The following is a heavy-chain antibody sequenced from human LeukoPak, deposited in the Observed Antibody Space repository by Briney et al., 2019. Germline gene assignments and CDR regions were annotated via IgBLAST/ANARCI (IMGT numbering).Heavy chain of an antibody. D-gene: IGHD3-16*01. CDR2: IYYSGST. V-gene: IGHV4-59*08. J-gene: IGHJ3*02. CDR1: RGAITSYY. Sequence: KPLETPCLTCTVSRGAITSYYCSWIRQPPGEGLGWSGDIYYSGSTNYNPSLKSRVTISVDTSKNQFSLKLSSVTAADTAVYYCARIWVDAGYGDAFDIWGQGTMVTVSS. CDR3: ARIWVDAGYGDAFDI.